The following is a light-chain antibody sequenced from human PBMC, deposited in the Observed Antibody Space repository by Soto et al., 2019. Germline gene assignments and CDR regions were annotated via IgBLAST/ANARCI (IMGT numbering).Light chain of an antibody. CDR1: QSVRSN. CDR3: QHYDDWPYT. J-gene: IGKJ2*01. V-gene: IGKV3-15*01. CDR2: GAS. Sequence: EIVMTQSPATLSVSPGEGDTLSCRASQSVRSNLAWYQQKPGQAPRLLIYGASPRAPGIPARFSGSGSGTEFTLTISSLQSEDFAVYYCQHYDDWPYTFGRGTKLEIK.